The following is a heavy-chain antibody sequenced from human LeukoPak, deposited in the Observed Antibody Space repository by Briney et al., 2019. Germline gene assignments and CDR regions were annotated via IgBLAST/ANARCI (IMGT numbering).Heavy chain of an antibody. J-gene: IGHJ6*02. Sequence: SETLSLTCAVYGGSFSGYYWSWIRQPPGKGLEWSGEINHSGSTNYNPSLTSRVTISVDTSKNQFSLKLSSVTAADTAVYYCARGFRMIVVPAARLGDYYGMDVWGQGTTVTVSS. CDR2: INHSGST. CDR3: ARGFRMIVVPAARLGDYYGMDV. CDR1: GGSFSGYY. D-gene: IGHD2-2*01. V-gene: IGHV4-34*01.